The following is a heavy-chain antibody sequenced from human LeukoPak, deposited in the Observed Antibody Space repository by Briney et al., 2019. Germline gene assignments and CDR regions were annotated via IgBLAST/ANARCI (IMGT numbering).Heavy chain of an antibody. V-gene: IGHV1-3*01. D-gene: IGHD3-22*01. CDR1: GYTFTSYA. CDR3: ASNYYDSSGYNDAFDI. J-gene: IGHJ3*02. CDR2: INAGNGNT. Sequence: ASVKVSCKASGYTFTSYAMHWVRQAPRQRLEWMGWINAGNGNTKYSQKFQGRVTITRDTSASTAYMELSSLRSEDTAVYYCASNYYDSSGYNDAFDIWGQGTMVTVSS.